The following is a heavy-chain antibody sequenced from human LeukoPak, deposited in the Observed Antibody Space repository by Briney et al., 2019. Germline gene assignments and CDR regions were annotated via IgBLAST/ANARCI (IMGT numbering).Heavy chain of an antibody. J-gene: IGHJ5*02. Sequence: GGSLRLSCAASGFTFSSYWMTWVRQAPGKGLEWVANIKYDGSEKYFVDSVKGRFTISRDNAKNLLHLQMNGRRVEDTAVYYCASARQWLGVSNWFDPWGQGTLVTVSS. CDR1: GFTFSSYW. D-gene: IGHD6-19*01. V-gene: IGHV3-7*01. CDR3: ASARQWLGVSNWFDP. CDR2: IKYDGSEK.